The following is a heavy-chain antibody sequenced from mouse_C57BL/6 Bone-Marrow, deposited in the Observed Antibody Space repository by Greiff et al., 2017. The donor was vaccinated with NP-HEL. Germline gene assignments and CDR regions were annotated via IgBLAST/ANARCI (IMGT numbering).Heavy chain of an antibody. Sequence: VQGVESGAELVRPGASVTLSCKASGYTFTDYEMHWVKQTPVHGLEWIGAIDPETGGTAYNQKFKGKAILTADKSSSTAYMELRSLTSEDSAVYYCTGIYFDYWGQGTTLTVSS. J-gene: IGHJ2*01. CDR3: TGIYFDY. CDR1: GYTFTDYE. V-gene: IGHV1-15*01. CDR2: IDPETGGT.